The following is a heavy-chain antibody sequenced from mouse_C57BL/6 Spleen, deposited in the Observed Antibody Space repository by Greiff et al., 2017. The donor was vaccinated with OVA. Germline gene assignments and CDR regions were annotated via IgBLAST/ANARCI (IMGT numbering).Heavy chain of an antibody. CDR1: GFTFSDYY. D-gene: IGHD1-1*01. V-gene: IGHV5-12*01. CDR2: ISNGGGST. J-gene: IGHJ2*01. CDR3: ARLITTVVNYFDY. Sequence: EVKLVESGGGLVQPGGSLKLSCAASGFTFSDYYMYWVRQTPEKRLEWVAYISNGGGSTYYPDTVKGRFTISRDNAKNTLYLQMSRLKSEDTAMYYCARLITTVVNYFDYWGQGTTLTVSS.